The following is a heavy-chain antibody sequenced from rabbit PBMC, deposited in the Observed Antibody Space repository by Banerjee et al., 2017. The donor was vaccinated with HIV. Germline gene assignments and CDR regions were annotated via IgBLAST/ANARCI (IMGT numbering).Heavy chain of an antibody. CDR3: VSYDDYGDRNL. Sequence: QSLEESGGGLVQPGGSLKLSCKASGIDFSLYYMSWVRQAPGKGLEWIGYIDPIFGTTYYATWVDGRFTISSHNAQNTLYLQLNSLTAADTATYFCVSYDDYGDRNLWGQGTLVTV. V-gene: IGHV1S7*01. D-gene: IGHD2-1*01. J-gene: IGHJ4*01. CDR1: GIDFSLYY. CDR2: IDPIFGTT.